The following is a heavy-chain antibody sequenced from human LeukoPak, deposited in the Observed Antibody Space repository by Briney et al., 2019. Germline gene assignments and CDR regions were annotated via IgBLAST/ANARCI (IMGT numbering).Heavy chain of an antibody. D-gene: IGHD5-18*01. CDR3: ARLRGRGCSYGYVGY. CDR1: GYSFTSYW. J-gene: IGHJ4*02. V-gene: IGHV5-51*01. CDR2: IYPGDSDT. Sequence: GESLKISCKGSGYSFTSYWIGWVRQMPGKGLEWMGIIYPGDSDTRYSPSFQGQVTISADKSISTAYLQWSSLKASDTAMYYCARLRGRGCSYGYVGYWGQGTLVTVSS.